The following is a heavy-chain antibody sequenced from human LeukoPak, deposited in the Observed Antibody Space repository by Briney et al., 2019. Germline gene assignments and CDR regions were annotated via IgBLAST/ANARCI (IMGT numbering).Heavy chain of an antibody. CDR2: IYTSGST. D-gene: IGHD6-19*01. CDR1: GGSISSYY. V-gene: IGHV4-4*07. Sequence: PSETLSLTCTVSGGSISSYYWSWIRQPAGKGLEWIGRIYTSGSTNYNPSLKSRVTMSVDTSKNQFSLKLSSVTAADTAVYYCARMGVAGTGDWFDPWGQGTLVTVSS. CDR3: ARMGVAGTGDWFDP. J-gene: IGHJ5*02.